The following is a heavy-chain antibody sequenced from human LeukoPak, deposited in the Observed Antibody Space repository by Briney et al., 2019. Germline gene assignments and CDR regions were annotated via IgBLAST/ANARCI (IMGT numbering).Heavy chain of an antibody. CDR3: ARGIAARMYYFDY. CDR1: GGSFSGYY. CDR2: INHSGST. Sequence: SETLSLTCAVYGGSFSGYYWSWIRQPPGKGLEWIGEINHSGSTNYNPSLKSRVTISVDTSKNQFSLKLSSVTAADTAVYYCARGIAARMYYFDYWGQGTLVTVSS. J-gene: IGHJ4*02. D-gene: IGHD6-6*01. V-gene: IGHV4-34*01.